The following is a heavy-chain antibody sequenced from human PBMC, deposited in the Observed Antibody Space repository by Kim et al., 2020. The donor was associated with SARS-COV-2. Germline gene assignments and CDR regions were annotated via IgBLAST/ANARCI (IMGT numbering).Heavy chain of an antibody. V-gene: IGHV1-46*04. J-gene: IGHJ5*02. CDR3: ARVRGSSRRFDP. Sequence: YAQKLQGRVTMTRDTSASTVYMELSSLGSEDTAVYYCARVRGSSRRFDPWGQGTLVTVSS. D-gene: IGHD6-13*01.